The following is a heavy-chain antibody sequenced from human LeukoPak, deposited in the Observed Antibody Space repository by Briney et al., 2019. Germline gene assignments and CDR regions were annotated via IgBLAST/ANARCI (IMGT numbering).Heavy chain of an antibody. D-gene: IGHD6-19*01. CDR2: IYPGDSDT. CDR3: ARQGSGWVVDF. CDR1: GYSFISYW. J-gene: IGHJ4*02. Sequence: GESLKISCNGSGYSFISYWIGWVRQMPGKGLEWMWIIYPGDSDTRYSPSFQGQVTISADKSISTAYLQWGSLKASDTAMYYCARQGSGWVVDFWGQGTLVTVSS. V-gene: IGHV5-51*01.